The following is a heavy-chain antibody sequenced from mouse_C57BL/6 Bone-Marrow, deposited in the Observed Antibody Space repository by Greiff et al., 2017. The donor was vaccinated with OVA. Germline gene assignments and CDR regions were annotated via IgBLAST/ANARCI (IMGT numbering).Heavy chain of an antibody. CDR2: IDPSDSYT. Sequence: QVQLQQPGAELVMPGASVKLSCKASGYTFTSYWMHWVKQRPGQGLEWIGEIDPSDSYTNYNQKFKGKSTLTVDKSSSPAYMQLSSLTSEDSAVYYCARGGNGGAWFAYWGQGTLVTVSA. V-gene: IGHV1-69*01. D-gene: IGHD2-1*01. CDR1: GYTFTSYW. J-gene: IGHJ3*01. CDR3: ARGGNGGAWFAY.